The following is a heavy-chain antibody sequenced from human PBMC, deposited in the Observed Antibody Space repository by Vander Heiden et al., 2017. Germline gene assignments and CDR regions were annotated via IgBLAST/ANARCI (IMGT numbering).Heavy chain of an antibody. CDR1: VLTFDDNA. J-gene: IGHJ4*02. D-gene: IGHD6-19*01. CDR2: ISGNSGSR. V-gene: IGHV3-9*01. Sequence: DVQLVESGRGLVQPGSALRLSCAAAVLTFDDNAMHWPRQAPGKGLEWVSGISGNSGSRGYAESVKGRFTISRDYAKNSLSLQMNSLRAEDTALYYCVKATNTYSSGGYYFDYWGQGTRVTVSS. CDR3: VKATNTYSSGGYYFDY.